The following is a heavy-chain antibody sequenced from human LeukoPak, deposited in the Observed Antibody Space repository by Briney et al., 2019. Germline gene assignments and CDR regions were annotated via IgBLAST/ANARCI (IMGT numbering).Heavy chain of an antibody. Sequence: GRSLRLSCAASGFTFSDYWMSWVRQAPGKGLEWVATINQDGSEKFYVDSVKGRFTIFRDNAKNSLYLQMNSLRAEDTAVYYCARDYGVAGLFDPWGQGTLVSVSS. D-gene: IGHD4-17*01. CDR2: INQDGSEK. V-gene: IGHV3-7*03. CDR1: GFTFSDYW. CDR3: ARDYGVAGLFDP. J-gene: IGHJ5*02.